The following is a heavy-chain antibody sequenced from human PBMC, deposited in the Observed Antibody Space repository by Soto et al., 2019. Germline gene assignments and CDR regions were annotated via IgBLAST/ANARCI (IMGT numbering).Heavy chain of an antibody. Sequence: SESLSLTCTVSGGSISSGCYYWSWIRQPPGKGLEWIGYIYYSGSTNYNPSLKSRVTISVDTSKNQFSLKLNSMTAADTAVYYCARHNYGSGSYYNVGYFDYWGQGTLVTVSS. CDR1: GGSISSGCYY. CDR2: IYYSGST. CDR3: ARHNYGSGSYYNVGYFDY. D-gene: IGHD3-10*01. J-gene: IGHJ4*02. V-gene: IGHV4-61*01.